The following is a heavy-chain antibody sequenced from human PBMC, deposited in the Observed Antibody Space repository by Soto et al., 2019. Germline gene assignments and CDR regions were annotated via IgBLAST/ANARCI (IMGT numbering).Heavy chain of an antibody. J-gene: IGHJ5*02. CDR2: IYYSGST. CDR3: ARDCDLAYSKAGGWFDP. V-gene: IGHV4-30-4*01. CDR1: GGSISSGDYY. D-gene: IGHD4-4*01. Sequence: SETLSLTCTVSGGSISSGDYYWSWIRQPPGKGLEWIGYIYYSGSTYYNPSLKSRVTISVDTSKNQFSLKLSSVTAADTAVYYCARDCDLAYSKAGGWFDPWGQGTLVTVS.